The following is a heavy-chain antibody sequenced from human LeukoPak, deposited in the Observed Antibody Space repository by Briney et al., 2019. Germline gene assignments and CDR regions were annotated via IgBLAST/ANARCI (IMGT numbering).Heavy chain of an antibody. Sequence: GRSLRLSCAASGFTFTSHSMHWVRQAPGKGLEWVAVISYDGDYKNHADSVKGRFTISRDNSKNTLYLQMNNLRADDTAVYHCSKGAGYFYDATAHNFDYWGQGTLVTVSS. CDR2: ISYDGDYK. D-gene: IGHD3-22*01. J-gene: IGHJ4*02. CDR3: SKGAGYFYDATAHNFDY. CDR1: GFTFTSHS. V-gene: IGHV3-30*14.